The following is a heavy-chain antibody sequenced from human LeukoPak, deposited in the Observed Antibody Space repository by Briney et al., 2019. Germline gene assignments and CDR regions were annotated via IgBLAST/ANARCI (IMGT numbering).Heavy chain of an antibody. V-gene: IGHV4-59*01. CDR1: GGSISSYY. CDR3: ARVYNWNYYYMDV. D-gene: IGHD1-20*01. Sequence: SETLSLTCTVSGGSISSYYWSWIRQPPGKGLVWIGYIYYSGSTNYNPSLKSRVTISVDTSKNQFSLKLSSVTAADTAVYYCARVYNWNYYYMDVWGKGTTVTVSS. J-gene: IGHJ6*03. CDR2: IYYSGST.